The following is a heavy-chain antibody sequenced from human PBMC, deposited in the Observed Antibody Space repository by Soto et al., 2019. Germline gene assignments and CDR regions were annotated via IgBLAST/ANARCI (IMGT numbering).Heavy chain of an antibody. CDR3: ARPRKLGLNWFDP. V-gene: IGHV1-8*01. J-gene: IGHJ5*02. D-gene: IGHD1-26*01. CDR2: MNPNSGNT. Sequence: QVQLGQSGAEVKKPGASGKVSCKASGYTFTSYDFNGVRQATGQGLEWMGWMNPNSGNTGYAQKFQGRVTMTRNTSISTAYMELSSLRSEDTAVYYCARPRKLGLNWFDPWGQGTLVTVSS. CDR1: GYTFTSYD.